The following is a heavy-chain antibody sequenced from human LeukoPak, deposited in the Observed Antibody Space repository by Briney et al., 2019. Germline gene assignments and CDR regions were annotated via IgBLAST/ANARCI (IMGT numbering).Heavy chain of an antibody. V-gene: IGHV2-70*17. CDR3: ARTRFGDQGSRIDF. Sequence: SGPALVKPTPTLTLTCTFSGFALTTRGMCVSWIRQPPGKALEWLSRIDWDDDKFYSTSLKTRLTISKDTSKNQVVLTMTNMDPVDTATYYCARTRFGDQGSRIDFWGQGTLVTVSS. CDR2: IDWDDDK. CDR1: GFALTTRGMC. D-gene: IGHD3-10*01. J-gene: IGHJ4*02.